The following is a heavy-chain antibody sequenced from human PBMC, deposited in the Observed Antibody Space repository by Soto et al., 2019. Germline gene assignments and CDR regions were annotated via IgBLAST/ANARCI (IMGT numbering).Heavy chain of an antibody. V-gene: IGHV4-30-4*01. D-gene: IGHD6-13*01. Sequence: PSETLSLTYSVSGGYIGSGDYYWSCIRQHPGKGLEWIGYIYYSGSTYYNPSLKSRVTISVDTSKNQFSLKLSSVTAADTAVYYCARDGIAAAGTTLSYYYGMDVWGQGTTVTVSS. CDR3: ARDGIAAAGTTLSYYYGMDV. CDR1: GGYIGSGDYY. CDR2: IYYSGST. J-gene: IGHJ6*02.